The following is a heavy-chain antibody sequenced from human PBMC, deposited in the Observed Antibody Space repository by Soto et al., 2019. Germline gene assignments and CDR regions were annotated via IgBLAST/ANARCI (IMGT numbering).Heavy chain of an antibody. CDR2: IYYSGST. CDR3: ARHRTTVTQRLDY. Sequence: SETLSLTCTVSGGSISSSSYYWGWIRQPPGKGLEWIGSIYYSGSTYYNPSLKSRVTISVDTSKNQFSLKLSSVTAADTAVYYCARHRTTVTQRLDYWGQGTLVTVPQ. CDR1: GGSISSSSYY. J-gene: IGHJ4*02. V-gene: IGHV4-39*01. D-gene: IGHD4-17*01.